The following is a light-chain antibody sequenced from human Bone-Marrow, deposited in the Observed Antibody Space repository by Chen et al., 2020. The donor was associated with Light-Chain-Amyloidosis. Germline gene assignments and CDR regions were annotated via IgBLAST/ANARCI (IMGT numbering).Light chain of an antibody. Sequence: QSALTQPPSVSGPPGQPVTISCPGTSSDVGSYNRVSWYQQPPGTAPKLMIYEVSNRPSGVPDRFSGSKSGNTASLTISGLQAEDEADYYCSSHTSSSTWVFGGGTKLTVL. CDR1: SSDVGSYNR. CDR3: SSHTSSSTWV. CDR2: EVS. J-gene: IGLJ3*02. V-gene: IGLV2-18*02.